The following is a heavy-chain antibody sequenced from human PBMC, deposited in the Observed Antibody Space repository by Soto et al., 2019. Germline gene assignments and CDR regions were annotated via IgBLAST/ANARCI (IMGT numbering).Heavy chain of an antibody. Sequence: PSETLSLTCTVSGGSISSYYWSWIRQPPGKGLEWIGYIYYSGSTNYNPSLKSRVTISVDTSKNQFSLKLSSVTAADTAVYYCAREGREYCSGGSCHDAFDIWGQGTMVTVSS. CDR1: GGSISSYY. CDR3: AREGREYCSGGSCHDAFDI. J-gene: IGHJ3*02. CDR2: IYYSGST. V-gene: IGHV4-59*01. D-gene: IGHD2-15*01.